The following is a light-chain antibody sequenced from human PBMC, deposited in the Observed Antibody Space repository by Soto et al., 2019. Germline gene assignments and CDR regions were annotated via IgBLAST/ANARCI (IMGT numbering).Light chain of an antibody. CDR1: SSDVGGYNY. CDR2: DVS. V-gene: IGLV2-11*01. Sequence: QSALTQPRSVSGSPGQSVTISCTGTSSDVGGYNYVSWYQQHPGKAPKLMIYDVSKRPSGVPDRFSGSKSGNTASLTISGPQAEDEADYYCCSYAGSYTNVFGTGTKVTVL. CDR3: CSYAGSYTNV. J-gene: IGLJ1*01.